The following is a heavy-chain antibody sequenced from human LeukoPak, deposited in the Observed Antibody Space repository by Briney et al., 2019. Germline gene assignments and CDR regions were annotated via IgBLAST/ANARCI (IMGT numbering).Heavy chain of an antibody. CDR1: RFTFSSYG. D-gene: IGHD1-26*01. Sequence: GGSLRLSCAASRFTFSSYGMHWVRQAPGKGLEWVSGISASGGSTYYADSVKGRFTISRDNSKNTLYLQMNSLRAEDTAVYYCAKGGSYSLSHAFDIWGQGTMVTASS. J-gene: IGHJ3*02. CDR2: ISASGGST. V-gene: IGHV3-23*01. CDR3: AKGGSYSLSHAFDI.